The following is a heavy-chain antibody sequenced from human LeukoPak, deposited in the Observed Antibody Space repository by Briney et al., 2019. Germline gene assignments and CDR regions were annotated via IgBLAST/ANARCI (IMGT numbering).Heavy chain of an antibody. Sequence: GGSLRLSCAASGFTFSNAWMSWVRQAPGKGLEWVGRIKSKTDGGTTDYAAPVKGRFTISRDDSKNTLYLQMNSLRAEDTAVYYCAREGLAGLWLLPSNAFDIWGQGTMVTVSS. V-gene: IGHV3-15*01. CDR2: IKSKTDGGTT. CDR3: AREGLAGLWLLPSNAFDI. J-gene: IGHJ3*02. CDR1: GFTFSNAW. D-gene: IGHD3-22*01.